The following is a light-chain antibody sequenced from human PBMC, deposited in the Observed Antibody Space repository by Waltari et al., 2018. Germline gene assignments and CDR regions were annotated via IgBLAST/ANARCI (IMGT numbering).Light chain of an antibody. CDR3: SIWTDSLNGWV. Sequence: QSVKTQPPAASGTPGQRVSVSCSGSSSDIGGNPVNWYQHRPGMAPKLLIYANDQRPSGVPDRFSGSKSDTSASLAISGRQSDDEADYYCSIWTDSLNGWVFGGGTKLTVL. V-gene: IGLV1-44*01. CDR1: SSDIGGNP. CDR2: AND. J-gene: IGLJ3*02.